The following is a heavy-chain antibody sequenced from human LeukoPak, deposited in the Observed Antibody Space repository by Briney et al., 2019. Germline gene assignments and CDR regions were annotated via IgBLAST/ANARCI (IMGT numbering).Heavy chain of an antibody. CDR3: ASSVGYCSGGSCFDS. D-gene: IGHD2-15*01. CDR2: IYYSGST. Sequence: SETLSLTCTVSGGPISSGGYYRSWIRQHPGKGLEWIGYIYYSGSTYYNPSLKSRVTISVDTSKNQFSLKLSSVTAADTAVYYCASSVGYCSGGSCFDSWGQGTLVTVSS. CDR1: GGPISSGGYY. V-gene: IGHV4-31*03. J-gene: IGHJ4*02.